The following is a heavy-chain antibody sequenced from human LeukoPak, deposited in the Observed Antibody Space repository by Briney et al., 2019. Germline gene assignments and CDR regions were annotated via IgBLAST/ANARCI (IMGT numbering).Heavy chain of an antibody. CDR3: ARGPSGHHNT. D-gene: IGHD5-12*01. CDR1: GFTFSSYD. V-gene: IGHV3-66*01. J-gene: IGHJ4*02. CDR2: IYSGGST. Sequence: PGGSLRLSCAASGFTFSSYDIHWVRQAPGKGLEWVSLIYSGGSTYYADSVKGRFTISRDNSKNTLYLQMNSLRAEDTAVYYCARGPSGHHNTGGQGTLVTVSS.